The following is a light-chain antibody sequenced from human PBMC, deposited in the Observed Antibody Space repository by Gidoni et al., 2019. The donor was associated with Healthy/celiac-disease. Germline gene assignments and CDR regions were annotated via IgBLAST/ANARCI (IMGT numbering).Light chain of an antibody. J-gene: IGKJ2*01. Sequence: DIVMNPAPAPLAVSLGERATINCKSSQSVSYSSHNKNYLSWYQQKTGQPPQLLIYWASTREAGVAARLSGSGSGTDFTPTISSLQADDVAVYYCQQYYSTPYTFGQGTKLEIK. CDR2: WAS. CDR3: QQYYSTPYT. CDR1: QSVSYSSHNKNY. V-gene: IGKV4-1*01.